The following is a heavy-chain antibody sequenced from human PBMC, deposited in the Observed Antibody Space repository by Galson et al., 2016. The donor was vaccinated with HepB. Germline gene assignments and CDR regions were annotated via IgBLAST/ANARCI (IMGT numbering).Heavy chain of an antibody. D-gene: IGHD6-13*01. Sequence: TLSLTCTVSGGSISSGGYYCTWIRQLPGRGLEWIGYIYYSGNTYYNPSLKSRVTISVDMSKNQFSLNLSSVTAADTSVYYCAMRREGSSWPFGFWGQGTLVTVSS. CDR2: IYYSGNT. CDR3: AMRREGSSWPFGF. J-gene: IGHJ4*02. CDR1: GGSISSGGYY. V-gene: IGHV4-31*03.